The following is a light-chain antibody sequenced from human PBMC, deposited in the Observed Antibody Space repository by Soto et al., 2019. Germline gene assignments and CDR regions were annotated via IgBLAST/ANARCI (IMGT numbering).Light chain of an antibody. Sequence: DIQMTQSPSTLSASVGDRVTIACRSSQSISNWLAWYQQKPGKAPKLLIYKTSSLESGVPSRFSGSGSGTEFTLTISSLQPDDFATYYCQHYNSYSEAFGQGTNVDI. CDR2: KTS. J-gene: IGKJ1*01. V-gene: IGKV1-5*03. CDR1: QSISNW. CDR3: QHYNSYSEA.